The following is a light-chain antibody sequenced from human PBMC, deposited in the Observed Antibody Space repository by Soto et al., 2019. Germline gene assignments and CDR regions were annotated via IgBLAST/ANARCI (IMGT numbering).Light chain of an antibody. CDR2: DAS. J-gene: IGKJ1*01. Sequence: EIVLTQSAGTLSLSPGERATLSCRASQSVSSDYLAWYQQKPGQAPRLLIYDASSRATGIPDRFSGSGSGTDFTLTISRLEPEDIAVYYCQQYGSSGTFGQGTKVDIK. V-gene: IGKV3-20*01. CDR3: QQYGSSGT. CDR1: QSVSSDY.